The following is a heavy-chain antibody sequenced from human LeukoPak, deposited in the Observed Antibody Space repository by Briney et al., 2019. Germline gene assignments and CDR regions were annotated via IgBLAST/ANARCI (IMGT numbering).Heavy chain of an antibody. Sequence: GGSLRLSCAASGFTVSSNYMSWVRQAPGKGLEWVSVIYSGGSTYYADSVKGRFTISRDNPKNTLYLQMNSLRAEDTAVYYCASSRYYYDSSDGDYWGQGTLVTVSS. CDR2: IYSGGST. CDR3: ASSRYYYDSSDGDY. CDR1: GFTVSSNY. J-gene: IGHJ4*02. D-gene: IGHD3-22*01. V-gene: IGHV3-66*01.